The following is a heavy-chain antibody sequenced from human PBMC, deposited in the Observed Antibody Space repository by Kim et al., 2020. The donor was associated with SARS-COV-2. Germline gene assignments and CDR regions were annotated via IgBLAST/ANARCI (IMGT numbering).Heavy chain of an antibody. CDR1: GFSVSNTY. V-gene: IGHV3-66*01. CDR2: IYTGGYR. CDR3: ARDRSTSFRFDP. Sequence: GGSLRLSCAASGFSVSNTYMNWVRQAPGKGLEWVSVIYTGGYRDYADSVKDRFTISRDNAKNTLFLQMNSLRVEDTAVYYCARDRSTSFRFDPWGQGTLV. D-gene: IGHD2-2*01. J-gene: IGHJ5*02.